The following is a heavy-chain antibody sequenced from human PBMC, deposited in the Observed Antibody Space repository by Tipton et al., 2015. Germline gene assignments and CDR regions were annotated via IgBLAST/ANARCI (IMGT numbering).Heavy chain of an antibody. J-gene: IGHJ4*02. CDR3: VRHLVGYSWSEI. CDR2: NDPSDSHT. D-gene: IGHD1-26*01. Sequence: QSGAEVKKPGESLRISCKGSGYSFTSYWISWVRQMPGKGLEWMGRNDPSDSHTKYSPSFQGHVTISADKSISTAYLQWSSLKASDTAMYYCVRHLVGYSWSEIWGQGTLVTVPS. V-gene: IGHV5-10-1*01. CDR1: GYSFTSYW.